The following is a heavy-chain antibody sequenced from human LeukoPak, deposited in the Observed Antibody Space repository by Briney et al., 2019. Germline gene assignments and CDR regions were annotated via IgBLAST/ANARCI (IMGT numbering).Heavy chain of an antibody. CDR3: ARGYCSSTSCYYFDY. J-gene: IGHJ4*02. D-gene: IGHD2-2*01. CDR1: GYSFTSYW. Sequence: GESLKISCKGSGYSFTSYWISWVRQMPGKGLEWMGRIDPSDSYTNYSPSFQGQVTISADKSISTAYLQWSSLKASDTAMYYCARGYCSSTSCYYFDYWGQGTLVTVSS. CDR2: IDPSDSYT. V-gene: IGHV5-10-1*04.